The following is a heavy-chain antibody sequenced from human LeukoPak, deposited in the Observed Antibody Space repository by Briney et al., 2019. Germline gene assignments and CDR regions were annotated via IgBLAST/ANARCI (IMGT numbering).Heavy chain of an antibody. CDR3: ARARSHSSGWNF. D-gene: IGHD6-19*01. Sequence: SETLSLTCAVYGGSFSGYYWNWIRQPPGKGLEWIGEINHSGSTNYNPSLKSRVTISVDTSKNQFSLKLSSVTAADTAVYYCARARSHSSGWNFWGQGTLVTVSS. V-gene: IGHV4-34*01. J-gene: IGHJ4*02. CDR1: GGSFSGYY. CDR2: INHSGST.